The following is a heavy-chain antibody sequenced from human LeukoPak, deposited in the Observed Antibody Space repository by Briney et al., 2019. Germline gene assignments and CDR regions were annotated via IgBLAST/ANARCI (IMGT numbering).Heavy chain of an antibody. J-gene: IGHJ6*03. CDR3: ARDSNHYMDV. V-gene: IGHV3-48*01. CDR1: RFTFSSYS. Sequence: GGSLRLSCAASRFTFSSYSMNWVRQAPGKGLEWVSYISSSSSTIYYADSVKGRFTISRDNAKNSLYLQMNSLRGEDTAVYYCARDSNHYMDVWGKGTTVSVSS. CDR2: ISSSSSTI.